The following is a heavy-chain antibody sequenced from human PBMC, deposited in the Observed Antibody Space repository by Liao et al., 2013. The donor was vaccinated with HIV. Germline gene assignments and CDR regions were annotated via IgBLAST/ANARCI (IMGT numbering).Heavy chain of an antibody. Sequence: QVQLQESGPGLVKPSETLSLTCTVSGGSISSYYWSWIRQPAGKGLEWIGRIYTSGITNYNPSLKSRVTISVDTSKNQCSLKLSSVTAADTAVYYCAREYDYGGNSYYFDFWGQGTLVTVSS. D-gene: IGHD4-23*01. V-gene: IGHV4-4*07. CDR3: AREYDYGGNSYYFDF. CDR1: GGSISSYY. CDR2: IYTSGIT. J-gene: IGHJ4*02.